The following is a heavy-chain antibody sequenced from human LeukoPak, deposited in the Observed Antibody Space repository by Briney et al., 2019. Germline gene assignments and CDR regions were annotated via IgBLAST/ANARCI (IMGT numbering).Heavy chain of an antibody. V-gene: IGHV3-30*03. CDR1: GFTFSSYS. Sequence: GGSLRLSCAASGFTFSSYSMNWVRQAPGKGLEWVAVISYDGSNKYYADSVKGRFTISRDNSKNTLYLQMNSLRAEDTAVYYCARETTVDVWGQGTTVTVSS. CDR2: ISYDGSNK. CDR3: ARETTVDV. J-gene: IGHJ6*02.